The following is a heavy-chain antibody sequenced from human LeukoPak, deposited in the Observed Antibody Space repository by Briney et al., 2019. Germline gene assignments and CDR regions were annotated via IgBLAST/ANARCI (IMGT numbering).Heavy chain of an antibody. V-gene: IGHV3-21*01. J-gene: IGHJ4*02. D-gene: IGHD4-17*01. CDR2: ISTSSSYI. Sequence: GGSLRLSCAASGFTFSSYSMNWVRQAPGKGLEWVSSISTSSSYIHYADSVKGRFTISRDNAKNSLYLQMNSLRAEDTAVYYCAREGSTVSYYFDYWGQGTLVTVSS. CDR3: AREGSTVSYYFDY. CDR1: GFTFSSYS.